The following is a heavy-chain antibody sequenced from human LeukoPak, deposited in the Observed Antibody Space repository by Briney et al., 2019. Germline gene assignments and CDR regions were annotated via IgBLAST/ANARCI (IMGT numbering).Heavy chain of an antibody. Sequence: GGSLRLSCTASGFTFSNFWMGWVRQAPGKGLEWVSAIHSSGGTYYADSVKGRFTISRDTSKNTLYLQINSLRVEDTAVYYCIVFGDSNHWGQGTLVAVSS. CDR1: GFTFSNFW. J-gene: IGHJ5*02. CDR3: IVFGDSNH. CDR2: IHSSGGT. V-gene: IGHV3-23*01. D-gene: IGHD4-17*01.